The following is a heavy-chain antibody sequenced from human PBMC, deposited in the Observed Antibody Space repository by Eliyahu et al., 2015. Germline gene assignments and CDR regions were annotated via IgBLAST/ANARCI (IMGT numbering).Heavy chain of an antibody. CDR2: ISISGSTI. Sequence: EVQLVESGGGLVQPGGSLRLSCAASGFTFSSYEMNWVRQAPGKGLEWVSYISISGSTIYYADSVKGRFTISRDNAKNSLYLQMNSLRAEDTAVYYCARGGGRYDNDYWGQGTLVTVSS. V-gene: IGHV3-48*03. J-gene: IGHJ4*02. CDR3: ARGGGRYDNDY. CDR1: GFTFSSYE. D-gene: IGHD3-22*01.